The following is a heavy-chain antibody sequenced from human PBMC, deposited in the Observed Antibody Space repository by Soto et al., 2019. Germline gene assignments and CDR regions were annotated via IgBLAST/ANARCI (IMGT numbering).Heavy chain of an antibody. CDR3: AHWYYYDSSGYYRYYFDY. CDR1: GFSLSTSGVG. D-gene: IGHD3-22*01. V-gene: IGHV2-5*02. J-gene: IGHJ4*02. Sequence: SGPTLVNPTQTLTLTCTFSGFSLSTSGVGVGWIRQPPGKALEWLALIYWDDDKRYSPSLKSRLTITKDTSKNQVVLTMTNMDPVDTATYYCAHWYYYDSSGYYRYYFDYWGQGTLVTV. CDR2: IYWDDDK.